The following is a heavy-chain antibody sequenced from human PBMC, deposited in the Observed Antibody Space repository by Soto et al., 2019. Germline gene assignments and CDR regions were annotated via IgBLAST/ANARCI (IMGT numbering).Heavy chain of an antibody. CDR2: IYYSGST. V-gene: IGHV4-59*01. CDR1: GGSISSYY. J-gene: IGHJ4*02. Sequence: SETLSLTCTVSGGSISSYYWSWIRQPPGKGLDWIGYIYYSGSTNYNPSLKSRVTISVDTSKNQFSLKLSSVTAADTAVYYCARGGNYGDYVDYWGQGTLVTVSS. CDR3: ARGGNYGDYVDY. D-gene: IGHD4-17*01.